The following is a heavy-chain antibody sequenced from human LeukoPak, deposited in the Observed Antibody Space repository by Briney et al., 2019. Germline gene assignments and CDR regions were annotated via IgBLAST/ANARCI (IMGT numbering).Heavy chain of an antibody. Sequence: GGSLRLSCAASGFTFSRYDMHWVRQATGKGLEWVSAIGTVGDTYYPGSVKGRFTISGENAKNSLYLQMNSLRAGDTAVYYCARQRETAVAGTGFDYWGQGTLVTVSS. CDR3: ARQRETAVAGTGFDY. J-gene: IGHJ4*02. CDR1: GFTFSRYD. V-gene: IGHV3-13*01. D-gene: IGHD6-19*01. CDR2: IGTVGDT.